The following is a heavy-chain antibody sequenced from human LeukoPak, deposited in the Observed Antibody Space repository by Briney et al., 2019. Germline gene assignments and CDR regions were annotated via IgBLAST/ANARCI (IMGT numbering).Heavy chain of an antibody. CDR1: GYTFTGYY. D-gene: IGHD2-2*01. CDR3: ARDPQDIVVVPAAMGNDY. CDR2: VNPNSGGT. J-gene: IGHJ4*02. Sequence: ASVKVSCKASGYTFTGYYMHWVRQAPGQGLEWMGRVNPNSGGTNYAQKFQGRVTMTRDTSISTAYMELSRLRSDDTAVYYCARDPQDIVVVPAAMGNDYWGQGTLVTVSS. V-gene: IGHV1-2*06.